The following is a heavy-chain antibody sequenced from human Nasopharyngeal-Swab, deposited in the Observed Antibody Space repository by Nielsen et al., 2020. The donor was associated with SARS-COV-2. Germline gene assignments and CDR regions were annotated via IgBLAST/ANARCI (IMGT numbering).Heavy chain of an antibody. CDR2: IAHDASNE. CDR1: GFTFSSFG. D-gene: IGHD4-17*01. J-gene: IGHJ4*02. V-gene: IGHV3-30*03. CDR3: ARDAPAHYGAFY. Sequence: LSLTCAASGFTFSSFGMHWVRQAPGKGLEWVAFIAHDASNEYYGDSVKSRFSISRDSSKNTLYLQMDSLRGEDTAVYYCARDAPAHYGAFYWGRGTLVTVSS.